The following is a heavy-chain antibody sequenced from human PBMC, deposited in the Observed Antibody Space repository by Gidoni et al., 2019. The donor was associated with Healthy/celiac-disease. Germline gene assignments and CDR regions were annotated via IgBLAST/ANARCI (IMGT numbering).Heavy chain of an antibody. V-gene: IGHV3-23*01. Sequence: EVQLLESGGGLVQPGGSLRLSCAASGFTFSSYAMSWVRQAPGKVLEWVSAISGSGGSTYYADSVKGRFTISRDNSKNTLYLQMNSLRAEDTAVYYCAKHSFTFGGVRGADYFDYWGQGTLVTVSS. D-gene: IGHD3-16*01. J-gene: IGHJ4*02. CDR3: AKHSFTFGGVRGADYFDY. CDR1: GFTFSSYA. CDR2: ISGSGGST.